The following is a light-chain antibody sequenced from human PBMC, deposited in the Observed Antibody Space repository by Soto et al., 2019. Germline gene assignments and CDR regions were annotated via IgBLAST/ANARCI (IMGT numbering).Light chain of an antibody. J-gene: IGLJ1*01. CDR2: DVS. V-gene: IGLV2-14*01. CDR1: SSDVGGYNY. Sequence: QSVLTQPASVSGSPGQSITISCTGTSSDVGGYNYDSWYQQHPGKAPKLMIYDVSNRPSGVSNRFSGSKSGNTASLTISGLQAEDEADYYCSSYTSSSTYVFGTGTQLTVL. CDR3: SSYTSSSTYV.